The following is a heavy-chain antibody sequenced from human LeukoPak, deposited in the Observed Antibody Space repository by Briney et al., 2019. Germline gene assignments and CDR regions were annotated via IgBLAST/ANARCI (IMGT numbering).Heavy chain of an antibody. J-gene: IGHJ6*03. CDR2: IATDGTI. CDR3: ATSLSGWGTYHYMDV. V-gene: IGHV3-69-1*02. D-gene: IGHD6-19*01. CDR1: GFTFSSYD. Sequence: GGSLRLSCAASGFTFSSYDMSWVREAPGKGLEWISFIATDGTINYADSVKGRFTLSRDSAQNSLYLHMNSLRAEDTAVYYCATSLSGWGTYHYMDVWGKGTTVTITS.